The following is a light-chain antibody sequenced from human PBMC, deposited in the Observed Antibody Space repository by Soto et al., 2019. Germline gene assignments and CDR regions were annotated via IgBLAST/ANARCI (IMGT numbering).Light chain of an antibody. V-gene: IGKV3D-7*01. Sequence: PGERVTLSCRASQSVSSTYLTWYQQKLGQAPRLLIYGASTRATSIPARFSGSGSGTDFTLTISSLQPEDFAVYYCQQDYNLPLTFGGGTKVEIK. CDR3: QQDYNLPLT. CDR1: QSVSSTY. J-gene: IGKJ4*01. CDR2: GAS.